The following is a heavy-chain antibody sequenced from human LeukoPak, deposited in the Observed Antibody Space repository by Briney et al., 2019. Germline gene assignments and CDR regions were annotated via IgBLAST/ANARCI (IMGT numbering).Heavy chain of an antibody. CDR3: ARYSRRVTAKDFDY. CDR1: GFTFSSYS. V-gene: IGHV3-21*01. CDR2: TSSSSSYI. J-gene: IGHJ4*02. Sequence: PGGSLRLSXAASGFTFSSYSMNWVSQAPGKGLEWVSSTSSSSSYIYYADSVKGRFTISRDNAKNSLYLQMNSLRAEDTAVYYCARYSRRVTAKDFDYWGQGTLVTVSS. D-gene: IGHD2-15*01.